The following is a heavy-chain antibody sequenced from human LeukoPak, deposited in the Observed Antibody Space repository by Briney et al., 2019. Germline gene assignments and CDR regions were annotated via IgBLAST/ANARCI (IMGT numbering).Heavy chain of an antibody. J-gene: IGHJ4*02. D-gene: IGHD5-18*01. V-gene: IGHV3-21*01. CDR1: GFTFSSYS. Sequence: GGSLRLSCAASGFTFSSYSMNWVRQAPGKGLEWVSSVSSSSSYIYYADSVKGRFTISRDNAKNSLYLQMNSLRAADTAVYYCARHQGYSYGYSPANFDYWGQGTLVTVSS. CDR3: ARHQGYSYGYSPANFDY. CDR2: VSSSSSYI.